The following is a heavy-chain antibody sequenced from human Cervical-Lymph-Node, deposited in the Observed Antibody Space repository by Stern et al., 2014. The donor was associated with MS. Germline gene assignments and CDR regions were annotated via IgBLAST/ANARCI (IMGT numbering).Heavy chain of an antibody. V-gene: IGHV1-69*01. CDR2: IIPILGTA. CDR1: GGAINSFD. J-gene: IGHJ4*02. Sequence: VHLVESGAEVKKPGSSVKVSCKASGGAINSFDISWVRQAPGQGPEWLGDIIPILGTANFAQKFQGSVSFTADDSTNTAYMELSSLRSDDTAVYYCARHQAGIAGNWGQGTLVIVSS. D-gene: IGHD6-13*01. CDR3: ARHQAGIAGN.